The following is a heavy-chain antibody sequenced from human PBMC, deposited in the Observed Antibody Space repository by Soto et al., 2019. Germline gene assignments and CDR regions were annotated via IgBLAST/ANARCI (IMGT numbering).Heavy chain of an antibody. Sequence: ESGGGVVQPGRSLRLSCAASGFTFSSYGMHWVRQAPGKGLEWVAVIWYDGSNKYYADSVKGRFTISRDNSKNTLYLQMNSLRAEDTAVYYCARDPGRSSGWYPDPQYYFDYWGQGTLVTVSS. CDR1: GFTFSSYG. D-gene: IGHD6-19*01. V-gene: IGHV3-33*01. J-gene: IGHJ4*02. CDR3: ARDPGRSSGWYPDPQYYFDY. CDR2: IWYDGSNK.